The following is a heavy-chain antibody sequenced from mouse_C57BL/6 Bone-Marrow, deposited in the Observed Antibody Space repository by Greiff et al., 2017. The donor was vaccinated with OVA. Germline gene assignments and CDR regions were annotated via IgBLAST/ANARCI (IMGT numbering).Heavy chain of an antibody. CDR2: ISDGGSYT. Sequence: EVKLVESGGGLVKPGGSLKLSCAASGFTFSSYAMSWVRQTPEKRLEWVATISDGGSYTYYPDNVKGRFTISRDNAKNNLYLQMSHLKSEDTAMYYCAREGLLRGYWGQGTTLTVSS. D-gene: IGHD2-3*01. V-gene: IGHV5-4*01. J-gene: IGHJ2*01. CDR1: GFTFSSYA. CDR3: AREGLLRGY.